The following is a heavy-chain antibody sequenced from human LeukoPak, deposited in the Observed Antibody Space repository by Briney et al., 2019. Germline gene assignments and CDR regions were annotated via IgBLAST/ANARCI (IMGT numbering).Heavy chain of an antibody. D-gene: IGHD3-3*01. Sequence: TGGSLRLSCAAPGFTFRSYTMSGVRPAPGKGVEWVSAISGSGGSTYYAHSVKGRFTISRDNTKNTLYLQMNSLRAEDTAVYYCANGGITIYWGQGTMVTVSS. V-gene: IGHV3-23*01. J-gene: IGHJ3*01. CDR3: ANGGITIY. CDR1: GFTFRSYT. CDR2: ISGSGGST.